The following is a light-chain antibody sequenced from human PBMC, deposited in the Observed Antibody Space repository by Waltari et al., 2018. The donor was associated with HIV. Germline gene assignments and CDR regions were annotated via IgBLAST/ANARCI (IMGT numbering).Light chain of an antibody. CDR1: NIGRKN. V-gene: IGLV3-9*01. CDR2: AHT. J-gene: IGLJ2*01. Sequence: SYALTHSLSAVSVAPGQTASIPCGGDNIGRKNLHRAQQKPGQSPVVVIYAHTNRPSVIPERFSGSNSGNEATLAINRAQAGDDADYYCQVWENGLVVFGAGTKLTVL. CDR3: QVWENGLVV.